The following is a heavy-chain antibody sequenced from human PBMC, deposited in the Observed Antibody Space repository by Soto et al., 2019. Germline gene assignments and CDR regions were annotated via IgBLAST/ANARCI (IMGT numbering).Heavy chain of an antibody. V-gene: IGHV3-74*01. D-gene: IGHD3-22*01. J-gene: IGHJ3*02. CDR2: INGDGGRT. CDR3: AKRGPHYHYDSRHDAFDI. Sequence: PGGSLRLSCAASGFTFSSYWMHWVRQAPGKGLVWVSRINGDGGRTNYADSVVGRFTIYRDNSKNTLYLQMNSLRAEDTAVYYCAKRGPHYHYDSRHDAFDIWGQWTMVT. CDR1: GFTFSSYW.